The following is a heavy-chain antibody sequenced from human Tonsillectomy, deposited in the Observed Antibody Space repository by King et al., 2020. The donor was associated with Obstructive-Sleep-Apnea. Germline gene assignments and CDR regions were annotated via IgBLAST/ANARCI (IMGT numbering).Heavy chain of an antibody. J-gene: IGHJ4*02. CDR1: GFTFSSYR. D-gene: IGHD1-26*01. Sequence: VQLVESGGGLVQPGGSLRLSCAASGFTFSSYRMNWVRQAPGKGLEWVSYISSGDSSSIHYADSVKGRFAISRDNAKNSLYLQMNSLRAEDTAVYYCAREYRGSYHSFDYWGQGTLVTVSS. V-gene: IGHV3-48*04. CDR2: ISSGDSSSI. CDR3: AREYRGSYHSFDY.